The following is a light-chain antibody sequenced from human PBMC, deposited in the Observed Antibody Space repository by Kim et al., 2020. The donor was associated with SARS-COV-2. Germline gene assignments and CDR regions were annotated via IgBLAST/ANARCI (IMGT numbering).Light chain of an antibody. CDR3: QTWGTGIRV. CDR1: SGHSSYA. Sequence: ASVKLTCTLSSGHSSYAIAWHQQQPEKGPRYLMKLNSDGSHSKGDGTPDRFSGSSSGAERYLTISSLQSEDEADYYCQTWGTGIRVFGGGTKLTVL. J-gene: IGLJ2*01. CDR2: LNSDGSH. V-gene: IGLV4-69*01.